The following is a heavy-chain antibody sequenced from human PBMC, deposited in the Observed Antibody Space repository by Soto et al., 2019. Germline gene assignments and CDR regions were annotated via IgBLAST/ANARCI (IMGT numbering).Heavy chain of an antibody. J-gene: IGHJ4*02. CDR2: ISSDSADI. CDR1: GFTFNLYS. D-gene: IGHD6-6*01. CDR3: PRGGSEYSSSLTIDFDY. Sequence: EVQLVESGGGLVKPGGSLRLSCAASGFTFNLYSMNWVRQSPGKGLEWVSSISSDSADIYYADSVKGRFSISRDNSKNALYLQMNSLRTEDTAVYYCPRGGSEYSSSLTIDFDYWGQGSLVTVSS. V-gene: IGHV3-21*01.